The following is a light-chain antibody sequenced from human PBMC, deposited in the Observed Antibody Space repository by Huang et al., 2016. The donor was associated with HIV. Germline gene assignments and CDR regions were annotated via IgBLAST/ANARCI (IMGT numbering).Light chain of an antibody. Sequence: DIVMTQSPLSLPVTPGEPASISCRSSQSLLHSNGYNYLGWYLQKPGQSPQLLIYLGSNRASGVPERFSGGGSGTYFTLKISRVEAEDVGVYYCMQVLQTPRTFGQGTKVEIK. CDR3: MQVLQTPRT. J-gene: IGKJ1*01. V-gene: IGKV2-28*01. CDR1: QSLLHSNGYNY. CDR2: LGS.